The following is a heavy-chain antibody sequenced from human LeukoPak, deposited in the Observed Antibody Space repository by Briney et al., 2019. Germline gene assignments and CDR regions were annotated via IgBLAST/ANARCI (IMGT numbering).Heavy chain of an antibody. CDR1: GFTFSIYA. D-gene: IGHD6-19*01. Sequence: GGSLRLSCAASGFTFSIYAMSWVRQAPGKGLVWVSSISGSGGSPYYAASVTGRFTISRDNSKNTLYLQMNTLRAEDTAIYYCAKAGSSDWSRFDYWGQGTLVSVSS. V-gene: IGHV3-23*01. J-gene: IGHJ4*02. CDR2: ISGSGGSP. CDR3: AKAGSSDWSRFDY.